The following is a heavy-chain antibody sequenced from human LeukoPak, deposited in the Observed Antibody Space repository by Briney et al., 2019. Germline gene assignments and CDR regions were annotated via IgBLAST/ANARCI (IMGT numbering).Heavy chain of an antibody. V-gene: IGHV3-74*01. D-gene: IGHD5-24*01. CDR3: ARGWLQSGFDY. CDR1: GFTFSRYW. J-gene: IGHJ4*02. Sequence: GGSLRLSCAASGFTFSRYWMHWVRQAPGKGLVWVAHINSDGSTTSYADSVKGRFTISRDNAKNTLYLQMNSLRAEDTAVYYCARGWLQSGFDYWGQGTLVTVSS. CDR2: INSDGSTT.